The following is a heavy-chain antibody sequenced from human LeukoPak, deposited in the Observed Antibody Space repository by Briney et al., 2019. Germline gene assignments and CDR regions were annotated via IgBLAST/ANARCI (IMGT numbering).Heavy chain of an antibody. J-gene: IGHJ5*02. CDR1: GYTFTSYG. V-gene: IGHV1-18*01. D-gene: IGHD3-3*01. CDR2: ISAYNGST. CDR3: ARGVTIFGGPGWFDP. Sequence: ASVKVSCKASGYTFTSYGISWVRQAPGQGLEWMGWISAYNGSTNYAQKLQGRVTMTTDTSTSTAYMELRSLRSDDTAVYYCARGVTIFGGPGWFDPWGQGTLVTVSS.